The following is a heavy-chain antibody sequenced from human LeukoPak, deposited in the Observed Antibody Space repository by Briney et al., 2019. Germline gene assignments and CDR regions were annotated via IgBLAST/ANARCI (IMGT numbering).Heavy chain of an antibody. CDR1: GYTFTSYY. V-gene: IGHV1-46*01. Sequence: SVKVSCKASGYTFTSYYMHWVRQAPGQGLEWMGIINPSGGSTSYAQKFQGRVTITRDTSTSTVYMELSSLRSEDTAVYYCARSQRGYSYGYYYYYGMDVWGQGTTVTVSS. CDR2: INPSGGST. D-gene: IGHD5-18*01. J-gene: IGHJ6*02. CDR3: ARSQRGYSYGYYYYYGMDV.